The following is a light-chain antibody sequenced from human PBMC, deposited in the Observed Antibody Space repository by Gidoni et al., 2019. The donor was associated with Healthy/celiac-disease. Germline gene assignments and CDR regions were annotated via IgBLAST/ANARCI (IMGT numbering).Light chain of an antibody. J-gene: IGLJ2*01. CDR1: SSDVGSYNR. CDR3: SLYTSSSTLHVV. CDR2: EVS. Sequence: QSALTQPPSVSVSPGQSVTISCTGTSSDVGSYNRVSWYQQPPGTAPKLMIYEVSNRPSGVPDRFSGSKSGNTASLTISGLQAEDEADYYCSLYTSSSTLHVVFGGGTKLTVL. V-gene: IGLV2-18*01.